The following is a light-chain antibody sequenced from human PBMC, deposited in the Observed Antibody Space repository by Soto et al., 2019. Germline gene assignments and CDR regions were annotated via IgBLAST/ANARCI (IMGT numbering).Light chain of an antibody. V-gene: IGKV1-39*01. CDR1: QGISYY. CDR3: QQSYSTSWT. Sequence: DIQMTQSPSSLSASVGDRVTITFRASQGISYYLAWFQHKPGKAPKLLIYAASSLQSGVPSRFSGSGSGTDFTLTISSLQPEDFATYYCQQSYSTSWTFGQGTKVDI. CDR2: AAS. J-gene: IGKJ1*01.